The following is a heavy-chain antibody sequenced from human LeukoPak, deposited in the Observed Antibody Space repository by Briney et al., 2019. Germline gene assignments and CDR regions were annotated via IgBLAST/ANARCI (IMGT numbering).Heavy chain of an antibody. CDR3: ARATPAYCGGDCYSGAFDI. CDR1: GYTFTSYY. V-gene: IGHV1-46*01. D-gene: IGHD2-21*02. CDR2: INPSGGST. Sequence: GASVTVSCTASGYTFTSYYMHWVRQAPGQGLEWMGIINPSGGSTSYAQKFQGRVTMTRDTSTSTVYMELSSLRSEDTAVYYCARATPAYCGGDCYSGAFDIWGQGTMVTVSS. J-gene: IGHJ3*02.